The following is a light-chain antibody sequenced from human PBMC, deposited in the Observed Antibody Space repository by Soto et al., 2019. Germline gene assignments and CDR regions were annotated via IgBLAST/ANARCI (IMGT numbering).Light chain of an antibody. CDR1: QSVSNNY. V-gene: IGKV3-20*01. Sequence: EIVLTQSPGTLSLSPGERATLSCRTSQSVSNNYLAWYQQKPGQAPRLLIYDASNRATGIPARFSGSGSGTEFTLTISRLEPDDFAVYYCQQYGSSSTFGQGTRLEIK. J-gene: IGKJ5*01. CDR3: QQYGSSST. CDR2: DAS.